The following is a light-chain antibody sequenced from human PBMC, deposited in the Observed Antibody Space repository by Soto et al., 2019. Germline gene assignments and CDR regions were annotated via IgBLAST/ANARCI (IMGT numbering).Light chain of an antibody. J-gene: IGKJ1*01. CDR3: QQCGSSPWM. V-gene: IGKV3-20*01. Sequence: EIVLTQSPGTLSLSPGERATLSCRASQSVSSSYLAWYQQKPGQAPRPLIYGASSRAIGIPDRFSGSGSGTDFTLTISRLEPEDFAVYYCQQCGSSPWMFGQGTKVDIK. CDR2: GAS. CDR1: QSVSSSY.